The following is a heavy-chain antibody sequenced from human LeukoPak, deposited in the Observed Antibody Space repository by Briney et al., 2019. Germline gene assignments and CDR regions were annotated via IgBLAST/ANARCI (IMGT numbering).Heavy chain of an antibody. CDR3: ARGVSYYVWGSYRYTDMYFDY. CDR1: GFTFSDFA. Sequence: PGGSLRLSCAASGFTFSDFAMIWVRQPPGKGLEWVSSIFQGGGEIHYADSVKGRFTISRDNAKNSLYLQMNSLRAEDTAVYYCARGVSYYVWGSYRYTDMYFDYWGQGTLVTVSS. D-gene: IGHD3-16*02. J-gene: IGHJ4*02. V-gene: IGHV3-21*01. CDR2: IFQGGGEI.